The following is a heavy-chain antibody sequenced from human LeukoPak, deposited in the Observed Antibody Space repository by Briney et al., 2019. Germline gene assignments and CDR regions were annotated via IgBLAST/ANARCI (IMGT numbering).Heavy chain of an antibody. CDR2: IIPIFGTA. V-gene: IGHV1-69*13. J-gene: IGHJ5*02. D-gene: IGHD2-2*01. Sequence: SVKVSCKASGYTFTGYYMHWVRQAPGQGLEWMGAIIPIFGTANYAQKFQDRVTITADESTSTAYMELSSLRSEDTAVYYCARGYCSSTSCYDPWGQGTLVTVSS. CDR1: GYTFTGYY. CDR3: ARGYCSSTSCYDP.